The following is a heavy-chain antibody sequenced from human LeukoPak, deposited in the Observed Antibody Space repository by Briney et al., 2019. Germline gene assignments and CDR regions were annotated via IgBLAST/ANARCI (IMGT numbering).Heavy chain of an antibody. CDR2: INPNSGGT. D-gene: IGHD2-15*01. CDR1: AYTFTGYY. J-gene: IGHJ6*02. Sequence: ASVKVSCKASAYTFTGYYMHWVRQAPGQGLEWMGWINPNSGGTNYAQKFQGRVTMTRDTSISTAYMELSRLRSDDTAVYYCARDVEAGRYYYGMDAWGQGTTVTVSS. CDR3: ARDVEAGRYYYGMDA. V-gene: IGHV1-2*02.